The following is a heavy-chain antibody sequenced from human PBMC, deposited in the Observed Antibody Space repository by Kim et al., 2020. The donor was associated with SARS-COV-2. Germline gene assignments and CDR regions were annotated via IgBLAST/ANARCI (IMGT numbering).Heavy chain of an antibody. Sequence: GGSLRLSCAASGFTFSSYGMHWVRQAPGKGLEWVAVISYDGSNKYYADSVKGRFTISRDNSKNTLYLQMNSLRAEDTAVYYCARDGGIAVAENYFDYWG. V-gene: IGHV3-33*05. J-gene: IGHJ4*01. CDR3: ARDGGIAVAENYFDY. CDR1: GFTFSSYG. CDR2: ISYDGSNK. D-gene: IGHD6-19*01.